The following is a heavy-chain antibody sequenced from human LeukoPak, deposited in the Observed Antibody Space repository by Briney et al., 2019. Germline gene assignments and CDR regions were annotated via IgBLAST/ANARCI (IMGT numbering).Heavy chain of an antibody. CDR3: ARIRGGSGSYLNWFDP. Sequence: SVKVSCKASGGTFSSYAISWVRQAPGQGLEWMGGIIPIFGTANYAQKFQGRVTITADESTSTAYMELSSLRSEDTAVYYCARIRGGSGSYLNWFDPWGQGTLVTVSS. J-gene: IGHJ5*02. D-gene: IGHD3-10*01. V-gene: IGHV1-69*13. CDR2: IIPIFGTA. CDR1: GGTFSSYA.